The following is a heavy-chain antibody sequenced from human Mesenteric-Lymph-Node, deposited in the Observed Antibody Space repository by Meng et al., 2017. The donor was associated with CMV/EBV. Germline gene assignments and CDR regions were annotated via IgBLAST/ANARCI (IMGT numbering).Heavy chain of an antibody. CDR2: IHYSEST. D-gene: IGHD3-3*01. V-gene: IGHV4-59*01. CDR1: GGSISSYY. J-gene: IGHJ4*02. CDR3: VRGVSPTEWPLEK. Sequence: SETLSLTCTVSGGSISSYYWSWVRQSPGKGLEWLGYIHYSESTKYNPSLESPVTMSLDRSRNQFSLRLSSVTAADTAVYFCVRGVSPTEWPLEKWGQGTLVTVSS.